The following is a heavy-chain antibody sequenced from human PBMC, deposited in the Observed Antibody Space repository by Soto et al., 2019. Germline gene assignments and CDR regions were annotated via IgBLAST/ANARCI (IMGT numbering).Heavy chain of an antibody. CDR2: IKQDGSEK. V-gene: IGHV3-7*05. Sequence: EVQLVESGGGLVQPGGSLRLSCAASGFTFSSYWMSWVRQAPGKGLEWVANIKQDGSEKYYVDSVKGRFTISRDNAKNSLYLQMNSLRAEDTAVYYCARDDGYSSSRSYYYGMDVWGQGTTVTVSS. CDR1: GFTFSSYW. D-gene: IGHD6-13*01. CDR3: ARDDGYSSSRSYYYGMDV. J-gene: IGHJ6*02.